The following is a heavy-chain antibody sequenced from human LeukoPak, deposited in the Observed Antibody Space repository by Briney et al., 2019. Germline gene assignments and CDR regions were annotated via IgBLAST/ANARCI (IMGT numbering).Heavy chain of an antibody. CDR1: GFTFSSYA. D-gene: IGHD3-10*01. Sequence: GGSLRLSCAASGFTFSSYAMHWVRQAPGKGLEYVSAISSNGGSTYYANSVKGRFTISRDNSKNTLYLQMGSLRAEDMAVYYCARDLGIGEFYFDYWGQGTLVTVSS. J-gene: IGHJ4*02. CDR3: ARDLGIGEFYFDY. CDR2: ISSNGGST. V-gene: IGHV3-64*01.